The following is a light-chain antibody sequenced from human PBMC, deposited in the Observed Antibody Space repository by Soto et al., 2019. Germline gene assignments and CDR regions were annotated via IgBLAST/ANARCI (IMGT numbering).Light chain of an antibody. CDR2: KVS. J-gene: IGKJ5*01. CDR3: MQGTQWTIN. CDR1: LVHSDGIAY. Sequence: LVHSDGIAYFSWFQQRPGRSPRRLIYKVSNRDSGVPARFSGSGSGTDFALKISRVEAEDVGVYYCMQGTQWTINFGQGARPDI. V-gene: IGKV2-30*02.